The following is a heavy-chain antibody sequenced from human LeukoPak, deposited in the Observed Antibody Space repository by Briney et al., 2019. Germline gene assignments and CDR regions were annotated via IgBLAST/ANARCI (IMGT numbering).Heavy chain of an antibody. Sequence: GESLKISCKGSGYSFTSYWIGWVRQMPGKGLEWMGIIYPGDSDTRYSPSFQGQVTISADKSISTAYLQWSSLKASDTAMYYCARHGGVAAAGRDYYYYMDVWGKGTTVTISS. V-gene: IGHV5-51*01. J-gene: IGHJ6*03. D-gene: IGHD6-13*01. CDR2: IYPGDSDT. CDR1: GYSFTSYW. CDR3: ARHGGVAAAGRDYYYYMDV.